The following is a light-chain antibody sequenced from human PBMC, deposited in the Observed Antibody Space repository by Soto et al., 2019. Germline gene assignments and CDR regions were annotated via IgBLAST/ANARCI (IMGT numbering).Light chain of an antibody. CDR1: SSDVGGYNY. CDR2: DVS. V-gene: IGLV2-11*01. J-gene: IGLJ3*02. CDR3: CSYAGSYTRV. Sequence: QSVLTQPRSVSGSPGQSVTISCPGTSSDVGGYNYVSWYQQHPGKAPKLMIYDVSKRPSGVPDRFAGSKSGNTAYLTISGLQAEDEADDYCCSYAGSYTRVFGGGTQLTVL.